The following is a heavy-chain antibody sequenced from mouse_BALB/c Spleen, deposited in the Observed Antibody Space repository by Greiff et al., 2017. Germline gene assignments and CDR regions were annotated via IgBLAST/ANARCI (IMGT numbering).Heavy chain of an antibody. J-gene: IGHJ3*01. V-gene: IGHV1-82*01. CDR2: IYPGDGDT. CDR3: ARSGGYYPAD. Sequence: VQLQQSGPELVKPGASVKISCKASGYAFSSSWMNWVKQRPGQGLEWIGRIYPGDGDTNSNGKFKGKATLTADKSSSTAYMQLSSLTSVDAAVYFCARSGGYYPADWGQGTLVTVSA. D-gene: IGHD2-3*01. CDR1: GYAFSSSW.